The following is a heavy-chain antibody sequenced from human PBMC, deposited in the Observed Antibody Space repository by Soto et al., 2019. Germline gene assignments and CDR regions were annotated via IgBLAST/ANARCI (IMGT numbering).Heavy chain of an antibody. V-gene: IGHV3-73*01. Sequence: GGSLRLSCAASGFTFSGSAMHWVRQASGKGLEWVGRIRSEANSYATAYAASVKGRFTISRDDSKSTAYLQMNSLKTEDTAVYYCTIHTVTTDYWGQGTLVTVSS. D-gene: IGHD4-17*01. J-gene: IGHJ4*02. CDR1: GFTFSGSA. CDR3: TIHTVTTDY. CDR2: IRSEANSYAT.